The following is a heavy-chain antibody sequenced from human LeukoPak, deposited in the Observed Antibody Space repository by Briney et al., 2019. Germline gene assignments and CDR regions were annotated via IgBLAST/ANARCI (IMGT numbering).Heavy chain of an antibody. J-gene: IGHJ4*02. Sequence: GESLKISCKDSGYSFTSYWIGWVRQMPGKGLEWMGIIYPGDSDTRYSPSFQGQVTLSADQSINTAYLQWSSLKASDTAIYYCARRGEAMDPFDYWGQGTLVTVSS. V-gene: IGHV5-51*01. CDR2: IYPGDSDT. CDR3: ARRGEAMDPFDY. D-gene: IGHD5-18*01. CDR1: GYSFTSYW.